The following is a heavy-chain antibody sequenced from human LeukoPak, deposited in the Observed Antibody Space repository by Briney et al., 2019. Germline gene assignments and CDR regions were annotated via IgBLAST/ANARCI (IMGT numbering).Heavy chain of an antibody. CDR1: GFTFSKYW. Sequence: GGSLRLSCAASGFTFSKYWMLWVRQAPRKGLESVSRINTDGTVTTYADSVKGRFTVPRDNADNTMFLQMNSGRDEDTAVYYCETKQWLAPPPDSWGQGTPVTVSS. J-gene: IGHJ4*02. D-gene: IGHD6-19*01. V-gene: IGHV3-74*01. CDR3: ETKQWLAPPPDS. CDR2: INTDGTVT.